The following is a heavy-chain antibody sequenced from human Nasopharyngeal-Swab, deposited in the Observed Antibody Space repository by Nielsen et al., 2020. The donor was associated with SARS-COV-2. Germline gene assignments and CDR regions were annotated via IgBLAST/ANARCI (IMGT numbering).Heavy chain of an antibody. CDR3: ARDLYSSGGKYYSSGMDV. Sequence: GGSLRLSCAASGFTFSSYDMHWVRQATGKGLEWVSAIGTAGDTYYPGSVKGRFTISRENAKNSLYLQMNSLRAGDTAVYYCARDLYSSGGKYYSSGMDVWGQGTTVTVSS. CDR1: GFTFSSYD. D-gene: IGHD6-19*01. J-gene: IGHJ6*02. V-gene: IGHV3-13*04. CDR2: IGTAGDT.